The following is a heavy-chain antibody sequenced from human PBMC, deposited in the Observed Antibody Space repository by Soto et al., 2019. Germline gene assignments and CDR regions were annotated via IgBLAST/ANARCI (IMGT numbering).Heavy chain of an antibody. D-gene: IGHD2-2*01. CDR1: GGTFSSYV. J-gene: IGHJ6*02. Sequence: ASVKVSCKASGGTFSSYVISWVRQAPGKRLEWMGEIIPISDTTNYAQKFQGRVTITADESTSTAYMELSSLRSEDTAVYYCARSQGSSTSLEIYYYYYYGMDVWGQGTTVTVSS. V-gene: IGHV1-69*13. CDR2: IIPISDTT. CDR3: ARSQGSSTSLEIYYYYYYGMDV.